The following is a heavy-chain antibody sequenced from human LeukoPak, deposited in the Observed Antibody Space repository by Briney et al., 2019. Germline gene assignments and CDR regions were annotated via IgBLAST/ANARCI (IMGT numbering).Heavy chain of an antibody. CDR2: TRNKARSNTT. D-gene: IGHD2-8*02. CDR3: ASAVTFSGGVTNYFDD. J-gene: IGHJ4*02. V-gene: IGHV3-72*01. Sequence: GGSLRLSCAASGFTLSNHYMGWVRQPPGTGLEWVGRTRNKARSNTTEYAASVKGRFSISRNNSKNSMDLHMNSLKTEDTAVSYCASAVTFSGGVTNYFDDCCEEAIVTVAS. CDR1: GFTLSNHY.